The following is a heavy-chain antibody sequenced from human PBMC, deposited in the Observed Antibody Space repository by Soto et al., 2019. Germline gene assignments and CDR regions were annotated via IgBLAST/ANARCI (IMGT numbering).Heavy chain of an antibody. J-gene: IGHJ4*02. D-gene: IGHD2-15*01. CDR3: ARSYLGGSFDS. V-gene: IGHV4-59*01. CDR2: IYYSGKT. Sequence: PSETLSLTCIVSGDSMTTDYWSWIRRPPGKGLEWIGYIYYSGKTEYSPSLQSRVSISIDTSRKQFSLNLSSVTAADTPMYYCARSYLGGSFDSWGQGTLVTVSS. CDR1: GDSMTTDY.